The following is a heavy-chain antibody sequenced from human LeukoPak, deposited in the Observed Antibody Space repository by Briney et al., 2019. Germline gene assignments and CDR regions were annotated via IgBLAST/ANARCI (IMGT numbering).Heavy chain of an antibody. CDR2: ISSSSSYI. CDR3: AKDKDPWKSTSISDFDY. CDR1: GFTFSSYS. V-gene: IGHV3-21*01. J-gene: IGHJ4*02. Sequence: GGSLRLSCAASGFTFSSYSMNWVRQAPGKGLEWVSSISSSSSYIYYADSVKGRFTISRDNSKNTLYLQMNSLRAEDTAVYFCAKDKDPWKSTSISDFDYWGQGTLVTVSS. D-gene: IGHD1-1*01.